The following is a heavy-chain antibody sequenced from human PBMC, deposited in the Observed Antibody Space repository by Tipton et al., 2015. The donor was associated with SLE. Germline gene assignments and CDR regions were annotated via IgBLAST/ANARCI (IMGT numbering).Heavy chain of an antibody. Sequence: TLSLTCAVYGGSFSGYYWSWIRQPPGKGLEWIGEINHSGSTNYNPSLKSRVTISVDTSRNQFSLKLSSVTAADTAMYYCARGGLGSDLRGSIYFGSWGQGTLVTVSS. CDR3: ARGGLGSDLRGSIYFGS. CDR1: GGSFSGYY. V-gene: IGHV4-34*01. CDR2: INHSGST. D-gene: IGHD7-27*01. J-gene: IGHJ4*02.